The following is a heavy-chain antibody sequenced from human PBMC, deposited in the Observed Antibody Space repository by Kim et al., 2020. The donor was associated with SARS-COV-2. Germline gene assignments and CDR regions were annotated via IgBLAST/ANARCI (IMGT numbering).Heavy chain of an antibody. CDR3: ARVLGYSSSWYVPYYYGMDV. Sequence: ASVKVSCKASGYTFTSYYMHWVRQAPGQGLEWMGIINPSGGSTSYAQKFQGRVTMTRDTSTSTVYMELSSLGSEDTAVYYCARVLGYSSSWYVPYYYGMDVWRRGTALTVPS. CDR1: GYTFTSYY. J-gene: IGHJ6*02. CDR2: INPSGGST. D-gene: IGHD6-13*01. V-gene: IGHV1-46*01.